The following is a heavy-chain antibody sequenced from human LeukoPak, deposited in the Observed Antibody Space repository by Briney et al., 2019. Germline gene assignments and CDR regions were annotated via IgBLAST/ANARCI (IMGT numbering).Heavy chain of an antibody. CDR2: IYYSGST. CDR1: GGPISSSSYY. D-gene: IGHD2-21*02. V-gene: IGHV4-39*01. Sequence: SEPLSLPCTVSGGPISSSSYYCGWIRQPPGKGLEWIGSIYYSGSTYYNPSLKSRVTISVDTSKNQFSLKLSSVTAADTAVYYCARNWGRHIVVVTGIEWGQGTLVTVSS. J-gene: IGHJ4*02. CDR3: ARNWGRHIVVVTGIE.